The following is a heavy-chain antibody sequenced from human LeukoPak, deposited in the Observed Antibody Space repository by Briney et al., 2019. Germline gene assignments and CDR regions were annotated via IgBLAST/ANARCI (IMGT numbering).Heavy chain of an antibody. J-gene: IGHJ4*02. CDR2: ISSDGGST. V-gene: IGHV3-64D*09. CDR1: GFTFSAYT. Sequence: GGSLRLSCSASGFTFSAYTMHWVRQAPGKGLDDVSVISSDGGSTYYADSVKGRFTISRDNSKNALSLQMSSLRPEDTAVYYCARVYYYDSTIAYLWGRAFDYWGQGTLVTVSS. CDR3: ARVYYYDSTIAYLWGRAFDY. D-gene: IGHD3-22*01.